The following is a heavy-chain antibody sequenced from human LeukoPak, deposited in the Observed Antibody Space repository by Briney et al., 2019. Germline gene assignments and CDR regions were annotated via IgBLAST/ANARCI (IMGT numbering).Heavy chain of an antibody. D-gene: IGHD3-9*01. CDR2: ISYDGSAK. J-gene: IGHJ4*02. V-gene: IGHV3-30-3*01. CDR3: ASETGCYFHN. Sequence: PGRSLRLSCAASGFTFSSYAMHWVRQAPGKGLEWVAIISYDGSAKYYADSVKGRFTISRDNSKNTLYVQMNSLRGEDTAVYYCASETGCYFHNWGQGTLVTVSS. CDR1: GFTFSSYA.